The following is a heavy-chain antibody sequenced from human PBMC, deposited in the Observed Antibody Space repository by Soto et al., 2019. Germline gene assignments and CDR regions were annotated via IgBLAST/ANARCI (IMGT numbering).Heavy chain of an antibody. CDR3: AREYDFWSGLDY. Sequence: SETLSLTCTVSGGSISSSSYYWGWIRQPPGKGLEWIGSIYYSGSTYYNPSLKSRVTIAVDTSKNQFSLKLSSVTAADTAVYYCAREYDFWSGLDYWGQGTLVTVS. CDR2: IYYSGST. CDR1: GGSISSSSYY. D-gene: IGHD3-3*01. J-gene: IGHJ4*02. V-gene: IGHV4-39*01.